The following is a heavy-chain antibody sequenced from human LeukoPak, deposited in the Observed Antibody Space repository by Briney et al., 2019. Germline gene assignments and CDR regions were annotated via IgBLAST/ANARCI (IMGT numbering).Heavy chain of an antibody. Sequence: LGGSLRLSCAASGTTFRSYGMSWVRQAPGKGLDWVSAISDSGGSTYYADSVKGRFTISRDNSKNTLYLQMNSLRAEDTALYYCAKDSPILTIWGQGTMVTVSS. V-gene: IGHV3-23*01. CDR3: AKDSPILTI. J-gene: IGHJ3*02. CDR1: GTTFRSYG. D-gene: IGHD3-3*01. CDR2: ISDSGGST.